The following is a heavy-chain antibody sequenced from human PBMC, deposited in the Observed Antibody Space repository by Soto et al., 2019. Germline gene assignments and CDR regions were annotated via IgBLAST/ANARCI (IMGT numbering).Heavy chain of an antibody. CDR1: GFTFSSYW. Sequence: EVQLVESGGGLVQPGGSLRLSCAASGFTFSSYWMHWVRQAPGKGLVWVSRINSDGSSTSYADSVKGRFTISRDNAKNTVYLQMNSLRAEDTAVDYCSRVVGCSGGSCYYTTVDYWGQGTLVTVSS. CDR3: SRVVGCSGGSCYYTTVDY. V-gene: IGHV3-74*01. J-gene: IGHJ4*02. D-gene: IGHD2-15*01. CDR2: INSDGSST.